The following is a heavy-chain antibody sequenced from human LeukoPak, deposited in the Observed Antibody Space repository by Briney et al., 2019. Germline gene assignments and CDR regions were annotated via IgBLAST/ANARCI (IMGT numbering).Heavy chain of an antibody. V-gene: IGHV3-30-3*01. D-gene: IGHD2-2*01. CDR2: ISYDGSNK. CDR1: GFTFSSYA. CDR3: ARDGVCSSPSCYGQNWFDP. Sequence: GGSLRLSCAASGFTFSSYAMHWVRQAPGKGLEWVAVISYDGSNKYFADSVKGRFIISRDNSQNTLYLQMNSLRAEDTAVYYCARDGVCSSPSCYGQNWFDPWGQGTLVAVSS. J-gene: IGHJ5*02.